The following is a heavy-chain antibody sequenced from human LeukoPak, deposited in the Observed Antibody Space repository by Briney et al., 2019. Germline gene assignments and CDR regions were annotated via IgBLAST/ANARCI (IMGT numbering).Heavy chain of an antibody. V-gene: IGHV4-4*07. CDR1: GGSITTYY. J-gene: IGHJ4*02. CDR3: AGGGTGDRIDY. Sequence: SETLSLACTVSGGSITTYYWTWIRQPAGKGLEWIGRLYTSGSTNYNPSLKSRVTMSVDTSKNHFSLKLNSVTAADTAVYYCAGGGTGDRIDYWGQGTLVTVSS. D-gene: IGHD7-27*01. CDR2: LYTSGST.